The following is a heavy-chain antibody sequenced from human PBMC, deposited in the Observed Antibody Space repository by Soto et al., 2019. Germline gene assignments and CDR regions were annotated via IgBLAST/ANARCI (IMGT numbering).Heavy chain of an antibody. Sequence: GGSLRLSCAASGFAFSSYAMHWVRQAPGKGLEWVAFISYDGNNKYYADSVKGRFTISRDNSKNTLYLQVNSLRAEDTAVYYCARDGLLSTRCYNCYFDYWGQGTLVTVSS. CDR2: ISYDGNNK. CDR3: ARDGLLSTRCYNCYFDY. J-gene: IGHJ4*02. D-gene: IGHD2-2*02. V-gene: IGHV3-30-3*01. CDR1: GFAFSSYA.